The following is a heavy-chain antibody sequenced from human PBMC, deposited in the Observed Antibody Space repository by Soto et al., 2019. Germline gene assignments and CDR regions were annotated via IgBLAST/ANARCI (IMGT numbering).Heavy chain of an antibody. CDR2: IIPIFGTA. D-gene: IGHD3-22*01. J-gene: IGHJ6*02. Sequence: GASVKVSCKASGGTLSSYAISWVRQAPGQGLEWMGGIIPIFGTANYAQKFQGRVTITADESTSTAYMELSSLRSEDTAVYYCARSKVAYYYDSSGYYPASGGMDVWGQGTTVTVS. CDR1: GGTLSSYA. CDR3: ARSKVAYYYDSSGYYPASGGMDV. V-gene: IGHV1-69*13.